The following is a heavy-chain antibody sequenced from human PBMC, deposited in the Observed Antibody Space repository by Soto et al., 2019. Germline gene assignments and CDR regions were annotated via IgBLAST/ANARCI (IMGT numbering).Heavy chain of an antibody. CDR3: AREPSTAKPEGVDF. J-gene: IGHJ4*02. V-gene: IGHV1-2*02. D-gene: IGHD1-1*01. CDR1: RYTFSDYY. CDR2: NNPSSGGT. Sequence: ASVKVSYKASRYTFSDYYINWVRQAPGQGLVWMGWNNPSSGGTKYAPKFQGGVTMTRDTSITTAYMELSRLGSGDTAVYYCAREPSTAKPEGVDFWGQGTLVTVSS.